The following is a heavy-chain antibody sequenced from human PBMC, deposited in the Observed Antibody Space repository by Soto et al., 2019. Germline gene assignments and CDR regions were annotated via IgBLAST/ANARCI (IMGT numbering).Heavy chain of an antibody. V-gene: IGHV3-23*01. CDR3: AKRICGSGSQFDY. CDR2: ISGSGGST. Sequence: EVQLLESGGGLVQPGGSLRLSCAASGFTFSSYAMSWVRQAPGKGLEWVSAISGSGGSTYYADYVKGRFTISRDNTKNTLYLQMNSMRAEDTAVYYCAKRICGSGSQFDYWGQGTLVTVSS. D-gene: IGHD3-10*01. CDR1: GFTFSSYA. J-gene: IGHJ4*02.